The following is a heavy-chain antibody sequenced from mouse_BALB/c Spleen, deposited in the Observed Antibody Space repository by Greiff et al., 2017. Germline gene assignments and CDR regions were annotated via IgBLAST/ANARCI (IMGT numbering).Heavy chain of an antibody. D-gene: IGHD1-3*01. Sequence: EVQRVESGRDLVKPGRSLKISCAASGFTFSSYGISWVRQTPDKGLEWVATISSGGSYTYYPDSVKGRFTISRDNAKNTLYLQMSSLKSEETAMYYCGRHLDQSGMDYWGQGTLVTVSA. V-gene: IGHV5-6*01. J-gene: IGHJ3*01. CDR2: ISSGGSYT. CDR3: GRHLDQSGMDY. CDR1: GFTFSSYG.